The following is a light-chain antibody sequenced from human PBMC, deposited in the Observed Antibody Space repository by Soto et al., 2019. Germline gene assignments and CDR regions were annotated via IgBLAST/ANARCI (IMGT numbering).Light chain of an antibody. CDR2: AAS. CDR3: QQYGSSPYT. J-gene: IGKJ2*01. Sequence: AIRMTQSPSSFSASTGDRVTITCRASQGISSYLAWYQQKPGKAPKLLIYAASTLQSGVPSRFSGSGSGTDFTLTISRLEPEDFAVYYCQQYGSSPYTFGQGTKVDI. V-gene: IGKV1-8*01. CDR1: QGISSY.